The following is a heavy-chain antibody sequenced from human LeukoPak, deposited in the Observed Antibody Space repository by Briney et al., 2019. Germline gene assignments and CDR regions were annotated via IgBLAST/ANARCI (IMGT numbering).Heavy chain of an antibody. D-gene: IGHD2-2*01. CDR1: GYTFTGYY. J-gene: IGHJ5*02. V-gene: IGHV1-2*02. CDR3: ARSEVCSSTSCYNWFDP. CDR2: INPNSGGT. Sequence: ASVKVSCKASGYTFTGYYMHWVRQAPGQGLEWMGWINPNSGGTNYAQKSQGRVTMTRDTSISTAYMELSRLRSDDTAVYYCARSEVCSSTSCYNWFDPWGQGTLVTVSS.